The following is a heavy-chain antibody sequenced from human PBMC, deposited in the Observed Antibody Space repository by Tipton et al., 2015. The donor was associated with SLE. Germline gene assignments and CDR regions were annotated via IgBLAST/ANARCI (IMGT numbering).Heavy chain of an antibody. D-gene: IGHD2-2*01. Sequence: TLSLTCAVYGGSFSGYYWSWIRQPPGKGLEWIGEINQSGSTNYNPSLKSRVTISVDTSKNQFSLKLSSVTAADTAVYYCAREVGEGTLDHWGLGTLVTVSS. CDR2: INQSGST. CDR3: AREVGEGTLDH. J-gene: IGHJ4*02. V-gene: IGHV4-34*01. CDR1: GGSFSGYY.